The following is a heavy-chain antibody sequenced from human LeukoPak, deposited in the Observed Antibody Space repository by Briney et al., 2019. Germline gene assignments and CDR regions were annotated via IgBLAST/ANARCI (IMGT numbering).Heavy chain of an antibody. CDR2: ISSSTNYI. CDR3: ARGHGGNYFDS. Sequence: GGSLRLSCAASGFTFTSYNMNWVRQAPGKGLEWDSLISSSTNYIYYADSVQGRFTISRDNAKNSLYPQMNSLRDEDTAVYYCARGHGGNYFDSWGQGTLVTVSS. V-gene: IGHV3-21*01. J-gene: IGHJ4*02. D-gene: IGHD4-23*01. CDR1: GFTFTSYN.